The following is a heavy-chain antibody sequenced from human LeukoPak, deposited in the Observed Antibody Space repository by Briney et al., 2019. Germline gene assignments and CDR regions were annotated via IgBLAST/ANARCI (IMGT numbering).Heavy chain of an antibody. V-gene: IGHV4-38-2*01. CDR1: GYSISSGYY. D-gene: IGHD4-11*01. CDR3: ARLVAYSNYEGYFDY. Sequence: SETLSLTCAVSGYSISSGYYWGWIRQPPGKGLEWIGSIYYSGSTYYNPSLKSRVTISVDTSKNQSSLKLSSVTAADTAVYYCARLVAYSNYEGYFDYWGQGTLVTVSS. J-gene: IGHJ4*02. CDR2: IYYSGST.